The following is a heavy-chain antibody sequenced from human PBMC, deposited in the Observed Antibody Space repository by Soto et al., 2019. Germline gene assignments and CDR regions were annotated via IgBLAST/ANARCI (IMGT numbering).Heavy chain of an antibody. CDR1: GFTFSSYA. J-gene: IGHJ6*02. CDR2: ISYDGNNK. V-gene: IGHV3-30-3*01. CDR3: AKAVHTYYYYDGMDV. Sequence: GGSLRLSCAASGFTFSSYAMHWARQAPGKGLEWVAVISYDGNNKYYADSVKGRFTISRDNSKNTLYLQMNSLRPEDTAVYSCAKAVHTYYYYDGMDVWGQGTTVTVSS. D-gene: IGHD6-19*01.